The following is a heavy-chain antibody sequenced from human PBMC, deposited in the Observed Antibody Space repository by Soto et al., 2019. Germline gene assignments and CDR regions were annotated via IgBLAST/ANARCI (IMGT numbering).Heavy chain of an antibody. CDR3: ARGGGAAYWFDP. CDR1: GGTFSSYT. J-gene: IGHJ5*02. V-gene: IGHV1-69*02. Sequence: QVQLVQSGAEVKKPGSSVKVSCKASGGTFSSYTISWVRQAPGQGLEWMGRIIPILGIANYAQKFKGRVTITADKSTSKAYLELSSLRSEDTAVYSSARGGGAAYWFDPWGQGTLVTVSS. CDR2: IIPILGIA. D-gene: IGHD3-16*01.